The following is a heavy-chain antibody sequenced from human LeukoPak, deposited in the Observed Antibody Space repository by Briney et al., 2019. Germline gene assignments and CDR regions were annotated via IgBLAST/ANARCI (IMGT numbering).Heavy chain of an antibody. CDR3: AKDSLKLRVGYCSGGSCAFDY. CDR2: ISDDGRNK. Sequence: GGALRLSCAASGFTFSSYVMHWVRQAPGNGLEWVAVISDDGRNKYYTDSVKGGFTISRENSKTTLYLQMNSLTAEDTAVYYCAKDSLKLRVGYCSGGSCAFDYWGQGTLVTVSS. V-gene: IGHV3-30*18. D-gene: IGHD2-15*01. J-gene: IGHJ4*02. CDR1: GFTFSSYV.